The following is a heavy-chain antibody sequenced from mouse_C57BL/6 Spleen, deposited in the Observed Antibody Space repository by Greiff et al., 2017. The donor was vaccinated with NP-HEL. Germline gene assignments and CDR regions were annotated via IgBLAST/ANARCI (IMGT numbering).Heavy chain of an antibody. J-gene: IGHJ3*01. CDR2: ISYDGSN. Sequence: EVQLQQSGPGLVKPSQSLSLTCSVTGYSITSGYYWNWIRQFPGNKLEWMGYISYDGSNNYNPTLKNRISITRDTSKKQCFLKLHSVTTEDTATYYCAFYYYGSSYAWCAYWGQGTLVTVSA. D-gene: IGHD1-1*01. CDR3: AFYYYGSSYAWCAY. V-gene: IGHV3-6*01. CDR1: GYSITSGYY.